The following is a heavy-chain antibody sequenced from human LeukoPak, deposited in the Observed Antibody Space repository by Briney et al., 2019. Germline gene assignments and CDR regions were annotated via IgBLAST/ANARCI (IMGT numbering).Heavy chain of an antibody. V-gene: IGHV4-34*01. CDR1: GFIFSSYA. CDR2: INPSGST. CDR3: VRGRSGESI. Sequence: GSLRLSCAASGFIFSSYAMTWVRQSPGEGLEWIGEINPSGSTNYNPSLKSRVTILVDTFKNQFSLKLNSVTAADAAVYYCVRGRSGESIWGQGTLVTVSP. D-gene: IGHD3-10*01. J-gene: IGHJ4*02.